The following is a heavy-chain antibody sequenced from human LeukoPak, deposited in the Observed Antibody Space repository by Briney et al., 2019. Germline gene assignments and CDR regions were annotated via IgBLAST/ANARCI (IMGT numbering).Heavy chain of an antibody. CDR3: ARGYGSSWYLSNYYYYGMDV. CDR1: GYTFTGYY. CDR2: INPNSGGT. J-gene: IGHJ6*02. D-gene: IGHD6-13*01. Sequence: ASVKVSCKASGYTFTGYYMHWVRQAPGQGLEWMGWINPNSGGTNYAQKFQGRVTMTRNTSISTAYMELSSLRSEDTAVYYCARGYGSSWYLSNYYYYGMDVWGQGTTVTVSS. V-gene: IGHV1-2*02.